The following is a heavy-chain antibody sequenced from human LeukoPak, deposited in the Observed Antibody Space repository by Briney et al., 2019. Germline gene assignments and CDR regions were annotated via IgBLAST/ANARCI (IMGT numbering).Heavy chain of an antibody. D-gene: IGHD3-3*02. V-gene: IGHV1-69*01. CDR1: GGTFSSYG. J-gene: IGHJ4*02. Sequence: SVKVSCKASGGTFSSYGISWVRQAPGQGLEWMGGIIPIFNTAKYAQKFQGRVTITADESTSTVYMELSSLRSEDTAVYYCARGGQFWSGYYTENYFDYWGQGTLVTVSS. CDR3: ARGGQFWSGYYTENYFDY. CDR2: IIPIFNTA.